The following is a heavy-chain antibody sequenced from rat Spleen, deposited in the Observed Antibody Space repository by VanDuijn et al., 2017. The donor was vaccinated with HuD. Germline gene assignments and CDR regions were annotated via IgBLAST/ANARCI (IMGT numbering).Heavy chain of an antibody. J-gene: IGHJ2*01. CDR1: GFTFNNYW. Sequence: EVQLVESGGGLVQPGRSLKLSCVASGFTFNNYWMTWIRQAPGKGLEWISSINTDGDSTFYPDSVKGRFTISRDNAKSTLYLQMDSQRSEDTATYYCARHGWGYGVMDAWGQGVMVTVSS. CDR2: INTDGDST. CDR3: ARHGWGYGVMDA. D-gene: IGHD4-4*01. V-gene: IGHV5-31*01.